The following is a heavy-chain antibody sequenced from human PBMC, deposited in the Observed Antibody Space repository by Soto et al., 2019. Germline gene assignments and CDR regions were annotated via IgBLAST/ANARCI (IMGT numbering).Heavy chain of an antibody. CDR2: IYYSGST. Sequence: QLQLQESGPGLVKPSETLSLTCTVSGGSISSSSYYWGWIRQPPGKGLEWIGSIYYSGSTYYNPSLKSRVTISVDTSKNQFSLKLSSVTAADTAVYYCARSYYDYIWGSYRNDYWGQGTLVTVSS. V-gene: IGHV4-39*01. D-gene: IGHD3-16*02. CDR3: ARSYYDYIWGSYRNDY. J-gene: IGHJ4*02. CDR1: GGSISSSSYY.